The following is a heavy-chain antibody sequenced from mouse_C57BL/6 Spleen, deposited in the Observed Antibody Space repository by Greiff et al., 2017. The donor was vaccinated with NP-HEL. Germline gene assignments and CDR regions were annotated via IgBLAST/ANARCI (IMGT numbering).Heavy chain of an antibody. CDR3: TRGGYYGSSYAMDY. J-gene: IGHJ4*01. CDR1: GFTFSDAW. V-gene: IGHV6-6*01. Sequence: EVQLQESGGGLVQPGGSMKLSCAASGFTFSDAWMDWVRQSPEKGLEWVAEIRNKANNHATYYAESVKGRFTISRDDSKSSVYLQINSLRAEDTGIYSCTRGGYYGSSYAMDYWGQGTSVTVSS. CDR2: IRNKANNHAT. D-gene: IGHD1-1*01.